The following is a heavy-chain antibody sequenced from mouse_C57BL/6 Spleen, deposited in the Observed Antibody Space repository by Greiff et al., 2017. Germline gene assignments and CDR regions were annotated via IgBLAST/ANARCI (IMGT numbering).Heavy chain of an antibody. Sequence: VQLQESGPELVKPGASVKISCTASGFAFSSSWMTWVKQRPGKGLEWIGRIYTGDGDTNYTGKFKGKATLTADKSDSTAYMQLSSLKSEDTAVYFCAIRATMVTTNLYYWGQGTTLTVAS. J-gene: IGHJ2*01. CDR3: AIRATMVTTNLYY. V-gene: IGHV1-82*01. CDR2: IYTGDGDT. D-gene: IGHD2-2*01. CDR1: GFAFSSSW.